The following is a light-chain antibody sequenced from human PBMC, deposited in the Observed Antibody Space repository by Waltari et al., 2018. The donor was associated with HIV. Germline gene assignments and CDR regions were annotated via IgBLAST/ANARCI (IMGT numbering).Light chain of an antibody. CDR1: SSNIGSNF. J-gene: IGLJ2*01. Sequence: QSVLTQPPSASGTPGQSVTITCSGSSSNIGSNFVYWYQQVPGTAPKLLIYRNNQRPSGVPYRFSGSKSGTSASLAISGLRAEDEADYYCAAGDDSLSGGVFGGGTKLTVL. V-gene: IGLV1-47*01. CDR3: AAGDDSLSGGV. CDR2: RNN.